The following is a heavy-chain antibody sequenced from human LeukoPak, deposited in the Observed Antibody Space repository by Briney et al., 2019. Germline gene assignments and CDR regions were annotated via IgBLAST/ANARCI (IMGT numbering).Heavy chain of an antibody. V-gene: IGHV1-69*05. CDR1: GGTFSSYA. CDR3: ARGDSYDSTGYHFDY. J-gene: IGHJ4*02. Sequence: SVKVSCKASGGTFSSYAISWVRQAPGQGLEWMGGIIPIFGTANYAQKFQGRVTITTDESTSTAYMELSSLRPEDTAVYYCARGDSYDSTGYHFDYWGQGTLVTVSS. D-gene: IGHD3-22*01. CDR2: IIPIFGTA.